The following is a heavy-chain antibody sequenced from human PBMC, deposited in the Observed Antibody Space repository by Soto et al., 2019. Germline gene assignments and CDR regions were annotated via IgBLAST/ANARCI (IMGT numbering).Heavy chain of an antibody. CDR1: GFSLSNARMG. Sequence: ASGPTLVNPTETLTLTCTVSGFSLSNARMGVSWIRQPPGKALEWLGYIFSNDEKSYSISLKSRLTISKDTSESQVVLTMTNMDPVDTATYYCARTTRTYGSGSYYSRFDPWGQGTLVTVSS. CDR3: ARTTRTYGSGSYYSRFDP. J-gene: IGHJ5*02. CDR2: IFSNDEK. D-gene: IGHD3-10*01. V-gene: IGHV2-26*01.